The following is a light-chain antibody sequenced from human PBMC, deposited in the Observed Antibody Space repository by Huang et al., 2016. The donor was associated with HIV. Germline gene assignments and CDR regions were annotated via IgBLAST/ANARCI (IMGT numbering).Light chain of an antibody. CDR1: QEISNY. V-gene: IGKV1-33*01. CDR3: QQYDNLHT. CDR2: DAS. Sequence: DIQMTQSPSSLSASVGDRVTITCQASQEISNYLNWYQKKPGKAPKLLIYDASNLETGVPSRFSGSRSGTHFTFTINNLQPEDIATYYCQQYDNLHTFGQGTKLEIK. J-gene: IGKJ2*01.